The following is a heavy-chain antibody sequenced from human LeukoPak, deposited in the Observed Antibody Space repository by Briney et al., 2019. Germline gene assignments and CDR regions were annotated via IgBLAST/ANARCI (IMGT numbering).Heavy chain of an antibody. CDR1: GFTFSSYE. CDR3: ARLRDNWGWGADC. CDR2: ISRSGLSI. J-gene: IGHJ4*02. V-gene: IGHV3-48*03. Sequence: PGGSLRLSCAASGFTFSSYEMNWVRQAPGKGLEWVSFISRSGLSIYYGDSVKGRLTTSRDNTKNALYLQMNSLRAEDTAVYYCARLRDNWGWGADCWGQGTLVTVSS. D-gene: IGHD7-27*01.